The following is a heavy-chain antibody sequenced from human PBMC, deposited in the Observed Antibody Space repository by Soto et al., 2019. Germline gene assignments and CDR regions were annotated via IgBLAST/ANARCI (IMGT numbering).Heavy chain of an antibody. J-gene: IGHJ4*02. CDR3: AKENDD. CDR1: GFTFSSYD. Sequence: EVQLLESGGGLVQPGGSLRLSCAASGFTFSSYDMSWVRQAPGKGLEWVATISGSTGSTYYADSVKGRFTISRDSSKSTLYLQMDRLRAEDTAVYYCAKENDDWGQGTLVTVSS. CDR2: ISGSTGST. V-gene: IGHV3-23*01.